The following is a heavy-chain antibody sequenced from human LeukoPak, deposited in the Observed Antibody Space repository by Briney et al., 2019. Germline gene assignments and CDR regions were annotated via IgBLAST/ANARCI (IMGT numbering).Heavy chain of an antibody. CDR3: ARDRGHSGYALYDY. V-gene: IGHV3-7*01. D-gene: IGHD5-12*01. CDR1: GFTFSNYW. Sequence: PGGSLRLSCAASGFTFSNYWMGWVRHAPGKWREWGANIKQDGIELYYLDSVKGRFTNSRDTAKDSMYLQMNSLTAEDTAVYYCARDRGHSGYALYDYWGQGTLVTVSS. J-gene: IGHJ4*02. CDR2: IKQDGIEL.